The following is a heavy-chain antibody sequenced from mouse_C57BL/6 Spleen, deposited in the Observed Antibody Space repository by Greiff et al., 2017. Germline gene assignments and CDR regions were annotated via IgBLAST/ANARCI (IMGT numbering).Heavy chain of an antibody. J-gene: IGHJ4*01. CDR3: ARQAYDYDDGYYAMDY. CDR1: GFSLTSYG. Sequence: QVQLQQSGPGLVAPSQSLSITCTVSGFSLTSYGVDWVRQSPGKGLEWLGVIWGVGSTNSNSALKSRLSISKDNSKSQVFLKMNSLQTDDTAMYYCARQAYDYDDGYYAMDYWGQGTSVTVSS. CDR2: IWGVGST. V-gene: IGHV2-6*01. D-gene: IGHD2-4*01.